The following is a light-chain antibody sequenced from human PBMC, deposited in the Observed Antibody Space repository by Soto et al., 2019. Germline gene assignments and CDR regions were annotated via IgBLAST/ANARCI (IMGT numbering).Light chain of an antibody. CDR1: QSISTW. CDR3: QQYNRYWT. J-gene: IGKJ1*01. Sequence: DIQMTQTPSTLSASVGDRVTITCRASQSISTWLAWYQHKPGRAPKLLIYKASTLESGVPSRFSGSGSGTESTLTISSLQPDDFASYYCQQYNRYWTFVQGTKVEIK. V-gene: IGKV1-5*03. CDR2: KAS.